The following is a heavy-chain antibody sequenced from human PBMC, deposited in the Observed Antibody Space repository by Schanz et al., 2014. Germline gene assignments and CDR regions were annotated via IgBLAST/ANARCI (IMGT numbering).Heavy chain of an antibody. CDR3: ARLRAGPFYFDY. Sequence: QVQWVQSGADVKKPGTAVKVSCKASEYTFTRHYMHWVRQAPGQGLEWMGIIHSTGGTTSHAQKFQGRVTMTRDTSTSTVYMELSSLRSEDTAVYYCARLRAGPFYFDYWGQGTLVTVSS. D-gene: IGHD6-19*01. V-gene: IGHV1-46*01. CDR1: EYTFTRHY. J-gene: IGHJ4*02. CDR2: IHSTGGTT.